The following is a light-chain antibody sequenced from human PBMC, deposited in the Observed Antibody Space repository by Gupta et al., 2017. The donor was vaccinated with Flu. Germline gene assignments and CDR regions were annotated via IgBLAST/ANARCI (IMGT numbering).Light chain of an antibody. Sequence: GDRVTITCRASQSISSWLAWYQQKPGKAPKLLIYKASSLESGVPSRFSGSGSGTEFTLTISSLQPDDFATYYCLQSHSYQLTFGGGTKVEIK. CDR3: LQSHSYQLT. V-gene: IGKV1-5*03. CDR1: QSISSW. CDR2: KAS. J-gene: IGKJ4*01.